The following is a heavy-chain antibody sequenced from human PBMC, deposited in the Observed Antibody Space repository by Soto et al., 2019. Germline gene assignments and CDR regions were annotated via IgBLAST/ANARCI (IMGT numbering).Heavy chain of an antibody. CDR2: IYYSGST. J-gene: IGHJ4*02. V-gene: IGHV4-4*02. CDR1: GGSIGSSNW. Sequence: SETLSLTCAVSGGSIGSSNWWSWVRQPPGKGLEWIGNIYYSGSTYYNPSLKSRVTISVDTSKNQFSLKLSSVTAADTAVYYCMLGSGWKDFDDWGQGTLVTVSS. CDR3: MLGSGWKDFDD. D-gene: IGHD3-22*01.